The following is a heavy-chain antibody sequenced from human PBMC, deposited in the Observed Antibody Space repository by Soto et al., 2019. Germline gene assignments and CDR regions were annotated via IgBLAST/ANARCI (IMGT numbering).Heavy chain of an antibody. CDR1: GFTFSSYA. Sequence: LRLSCAASGFTFSSYAMSWVRQAPGKGLEWVSAISGGGGSTYYADSVKGRFTISRDNSKNTLYLQMNSLRAEDTAVYYCARVYSGSSYDWFDPWTQRNLVTVSS. V-gene: IGHV3-23*01. CDR3: ARVYSGSSYDWFDP. D-gene: IGHD1-26*01. CDR2: ISGGGGST. J-gene: IGHJ5*02.